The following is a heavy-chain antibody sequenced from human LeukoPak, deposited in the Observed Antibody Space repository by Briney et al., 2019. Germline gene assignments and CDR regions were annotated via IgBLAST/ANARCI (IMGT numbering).Heavy chain of an antibody. V-gene: IGHV3-11*06. CDR1: GFTFSDFY. Sequence: GGSLRLSCAASGFTFSDFYMSWIRQAPGKGLEWISYISSSGSSTNYADSVKGRFTISRDNAKNTLYLQMNSLRAEDTAIYYCARAWWEQRWYFDLWGRGTLVTVSS. D-gene: IGHD2-15*01. CDR2: ISSSGSST. CDR3: ARAWWEQRWYFDL. J-gene: IGHJ2*01.